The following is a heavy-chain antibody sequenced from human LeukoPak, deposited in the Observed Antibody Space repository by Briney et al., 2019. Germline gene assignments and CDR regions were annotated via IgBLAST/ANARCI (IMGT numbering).Heavy chain of an antibody. CDR2: ICGSGCTT. J-gene: IGHJ4*02. D-gene: IGHD4-17*01. Sequence: AMNXVXQXXXXXLEWVSAICGSGCTTYYADSVKGRFTISRDNSKNTLYLQMNSLRAEDTAVYYCAKDTDYGDPGWGQGTLVTVSS. CDR1: A. V-gene: IGHV3-23*01. CDR3: AKDTDYGDPG.